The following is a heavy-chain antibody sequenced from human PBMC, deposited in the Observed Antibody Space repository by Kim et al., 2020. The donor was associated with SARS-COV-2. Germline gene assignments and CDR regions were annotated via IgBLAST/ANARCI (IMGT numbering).Heavy chain of an antibody. J-gene: IGHJ6*02. CDR3: APLTRVVVAAIGNYYGMDV. V-gene: IGHV3-30*03. CDR1: GFTFSSYG. D-gene: IGHD2-15*01. CDR2: ISYDGSNK. Sequence: GGSLRLSCAASGFTFSSYGMHWVRQAPGKGLEWVAVISYDGSNKYYADSVKGRFTISRDNSKNTLYLQMNSLRAEDTAVYYCAPLTRVVVAAIGNYYGMDVWGQGTTVTVSS.